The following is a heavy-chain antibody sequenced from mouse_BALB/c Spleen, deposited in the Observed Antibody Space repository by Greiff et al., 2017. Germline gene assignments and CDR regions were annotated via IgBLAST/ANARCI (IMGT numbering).Heavy chain of an antibody. Sequence: VQLQQSGPGLVQPSQSLSITCTVSGFSLTSYGVHWVRQSPGKGLEWLGVIWSGGSTDYNAAFISRLSISKDNSKSQVFFKMNSLQANDTAIYYCARKRGYDGYYDYAMDYWGQGTSVTVSS. CDR1: GFSLTSYG. CDR3: ARKRGYDGYYDYAMDY. V-gene: IGHV2-2*02. D-gene: IGHD2-3*01. J-gene: IGHJ4*01. CDR2: IWSGGST.